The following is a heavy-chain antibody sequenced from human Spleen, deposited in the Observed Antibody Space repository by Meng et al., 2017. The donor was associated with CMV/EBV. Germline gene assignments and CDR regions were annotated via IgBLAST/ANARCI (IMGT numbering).Heavy chain of an antibody. Sequence: GSLRLSCAVYGGPFSDYYWSWVRQPPGKGLEWLGEIYLRGTTNYNPSLKSRVTMSVDMSKNQFSLKLNSVIAADTGVYYCARGYRRAGAFDIWGQGTMVTVSS. V-gene: IGHV4-34*01. J-gene: IGHJ3*02. D-gene: IGHD3-16*02. CDR2: IYLRGTT. CDR3: ARGYRRAGAFDI. CDR1: GGPFSDYY.